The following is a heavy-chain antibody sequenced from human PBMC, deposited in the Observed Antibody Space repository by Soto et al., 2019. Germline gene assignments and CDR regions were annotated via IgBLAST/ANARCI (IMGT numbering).Heavy chain of an antibody. D-gene: IGHD2-15*01. CDR2: ISPGSRYP. V-gene: IGHV3-11*06. CDR1: GFTFGDSY. Sequence: QVQLVESGGGLVPPGGSLRLSCAGSGFTFGDSYMSWIRQAPGKGLEWLSYISPGSRYPAYADSVKGRFTISRDNAKRSLYLQMMSLTAEDTAIYHCVRGGGGGLFDPWGQGTMVTVSS. CDR3: VRGGGGGLFDP. J-gene: IGHJ5*02.